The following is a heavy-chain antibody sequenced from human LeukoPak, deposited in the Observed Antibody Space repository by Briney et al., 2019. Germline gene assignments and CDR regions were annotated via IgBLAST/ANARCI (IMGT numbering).Heavy chain of an antibody. V-gene: IGHV4-4*07. Sequence: SETLSLTCTVSGVSISSYYWSWIRQPAGKGLEWIGRIYTGGSTNYNPSLKSRVTMSVDTSKNQFSLKLSSVTAADTAVYYCARIYYDSSGYYPHFDYWGQGTLVTVSS. J-gene: IGHJ4*02. CDR2: IYTGGST. D-gene: IGHD3-22*01. CDR3: ARIYYDSSGYYPHFDY. CDR1: GVSISSYY.